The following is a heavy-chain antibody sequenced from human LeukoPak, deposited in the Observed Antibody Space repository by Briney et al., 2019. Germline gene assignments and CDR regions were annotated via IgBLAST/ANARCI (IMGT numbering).Heavy chain of an antibody. CDR1: GYTFTSYG. CDR2: ISAYNGNT. Sequence: EASVKVSCKASGYTFTSYGISWVRQAPGQGLEWMGLISAYNGNTNYAQKLQGRVTMTTDTSTSTAYMELRSLRSDDTAVYYCARDVAMGSLQHWGQGTLVTVSS. D-gene: IGHD2-2*01. CDR3: ARDVAMGSLQH. J-gene: IGHJ1*01. V-gene: IGHV1-18*01.